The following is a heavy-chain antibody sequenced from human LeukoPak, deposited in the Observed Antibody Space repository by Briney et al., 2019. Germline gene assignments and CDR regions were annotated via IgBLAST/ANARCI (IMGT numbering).Heavy chain of an antibody. V-gene: IGHV1-69*13. CDR3: AREDGSSWFAGGLNY. J-gene: IGHJ4*02. Sequence: VASVKVSCKASGGTFSSYAISWVRQAPGQGLEWMGGIIPIFGTANYAQKFQGRVTITADESTSTAYMELSSLRSEDTAVYYCAREDGSSWFAGGLNYWGQGTLVTVSS. D-gene: IGHD6-13*01. CDR1: GGTFSSYA. CDR2: IIPIFGTA.